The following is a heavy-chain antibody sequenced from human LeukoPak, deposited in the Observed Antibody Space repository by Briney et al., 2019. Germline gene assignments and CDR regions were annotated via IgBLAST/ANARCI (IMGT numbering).Heavy chain of an antibody. J-gene: IGHJ4*02. CDR1: GGSVSSYY. CDR3: ARDGCSWFDY. D-gene: IGHD6-13*01. V-gene: IGHV4-59*02. CDR2: IYDSGST. Sequence: SETLSLTCSVSGGSVSSYYWSWIRQPPGKGLEWIGYIYDSGSTNYNPSLRGRVTMSQDTSKNQFSLKLSSVTAADTAVYYCARDGCSWFDYWGQGTLVTVSS.